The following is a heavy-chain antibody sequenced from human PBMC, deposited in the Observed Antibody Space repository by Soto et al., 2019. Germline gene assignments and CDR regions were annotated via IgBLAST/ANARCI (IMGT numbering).Heavy chain of an antibody. V-gene: IGHV3-30*18. D-gene: IGHD6-19*01. CDR1: GFTFSSYG. CDR2: ISYDGSNK. Sequence: PGGSLKLSCAASGFTFSSYGMHWVRQAPGKGLEWVAVISYDGSNKYYADSVKGRFTISRDNSKNTLYLQMNSLRAEDTAVYYCAKADSSGGTDYYGMDVWLQGTTVTVSS. CDR3: AKADSSGGTDYYGMDV. J-gene: IGHJ6*02.